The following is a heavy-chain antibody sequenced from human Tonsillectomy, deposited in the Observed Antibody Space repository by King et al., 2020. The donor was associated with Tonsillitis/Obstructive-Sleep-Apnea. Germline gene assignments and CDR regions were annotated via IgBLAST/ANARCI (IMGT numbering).Heavy chain of an antibody. CDR3: ARDKTSGDSSVLDY. V-gene: IGHV3-30*04. Sequence: VQLVESGGGVVQPGRSLRLSCAASGLTFSSYAMHWVRQAPGKGLEWLAVISYDGSNKYYADSVKGRFTISRDNSKNTLYLQMNSLRAEDTAVYYCARDKTSGDSSVLDYWGQGTLVTVSS. CDR1: GLTFSSYA. J-gene: IGHJ4*02. CDR2: ISYDGSNK. D-gene: IGHD3-22*01.